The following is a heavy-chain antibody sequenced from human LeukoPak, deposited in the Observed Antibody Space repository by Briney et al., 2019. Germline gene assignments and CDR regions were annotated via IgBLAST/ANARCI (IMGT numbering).Heavy chain of an antibody. D-gene: IGHD3-16*01. CDR3: GRAFPPLSTSSAGDL. J-gene: IGHJ4*02. CDR1: GFTFSDHY. CDR2: TRGVSTHI. Sequence: PGGSLRLSRSASGFTFSDHYMNWVRQAAEEGLEWVSSTRGVSTHIYNRDTVKGRLSIYRENAKNFVSLQMNSLGLEDTAIYHCGRAFPPLSTSSAGDLWGQGILVTVSS. V-gene: IGHV3-69-1*02.